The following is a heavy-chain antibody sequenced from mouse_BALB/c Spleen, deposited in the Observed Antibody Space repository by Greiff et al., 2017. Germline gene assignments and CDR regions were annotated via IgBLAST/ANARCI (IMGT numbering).Heavy chain of an antibody. Sequence: VQRVESGPELMKPGASVKISCKASGYSFTSYYMHWVKQSHGKSLEWIGRIDPNSGGTKYNEKFKSKATLTVDKPSSTAYMQLSSLTSEDSAVYYCTRPRGEYYGLAYWGQGTLVTVSA. D-gene: IGHD1-2*01. CDR3: TRPRGEYYGLAY. CDR2: IDPNSGGT. V-gene: IGHV1S36*02. J-gene: IGHJ3*01. CDR1: GYSFTSYY.